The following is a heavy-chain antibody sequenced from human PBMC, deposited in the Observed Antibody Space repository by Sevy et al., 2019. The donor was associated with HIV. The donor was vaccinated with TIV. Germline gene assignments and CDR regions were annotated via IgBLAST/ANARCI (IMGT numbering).Heavy chain of an antibody. CDR3: ARETVAFDY. Sequence: GGALRLSCAASEFTFSSYLMNWVRQAPGKGLGWVSRINSYGSSTNYADSVKDRFTISRDNAKNTLYLQMNSLRAADTAVYYCARETVAFDYWGQGTLVTVSS. V-gene: IGHV3-74*01. CDR1: EFTFSSYL. CDR2: INSYGSST. J-gene: IGHJ4*02. D-gene: IGHD4-4*01.